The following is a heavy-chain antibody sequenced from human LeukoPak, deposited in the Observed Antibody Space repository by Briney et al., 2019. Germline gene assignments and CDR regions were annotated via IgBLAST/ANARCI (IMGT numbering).Heavy chain of an antibody. CDR3: ATHPGGLQSGFDN. J-gene: IGHJ4*02. Sequence: GESLKISCKGSGYSFTSYWIGWVRQMPGKGLEYMGIVHPGDSDTRYSPSFQGQVTISVDRSSSTAYIQWSRLKASDTAMYYCATHPGGLQSGFDNWGQGTLVTVSS. CDR2: VHPGDSDT. V-gene: IGHV5-51*01. CDR1: GYSFTSYW. D-gene: IGHD5-24*01.